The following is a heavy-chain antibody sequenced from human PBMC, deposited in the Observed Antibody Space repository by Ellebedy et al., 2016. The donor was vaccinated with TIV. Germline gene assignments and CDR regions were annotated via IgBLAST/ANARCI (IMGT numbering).Heavy chain of an antibody. CDR3: ARGRRGYSYGKHYYYYMDV. D-gene: IGHD5-18*01. J-gene: IGHJ6*03. V-gene: IGHV4-34*01. CDR1: GGSFSGYY. CDR2: INHSGST. Sequence: SETLSLTXAVYGGSFSGYYWSWIRQPPGKGLEWIGEINHSGSTNYNPSLKSRVTTSVDTSKNQFSLKLSSVTAADTAVYYCARGRRGYSYGKHYYYYMDVWGKGTTVTVSS.